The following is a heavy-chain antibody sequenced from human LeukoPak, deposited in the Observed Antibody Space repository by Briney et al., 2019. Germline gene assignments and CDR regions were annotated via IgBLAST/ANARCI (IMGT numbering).Heavy chain of an antibody. CDR1: GFTFSNYV. D-gene: IGHD2-2*01. CDR2: ISGSGDTT. J-gene: IGHJ4*02. CDR3: AKDHLGQKDIVVVANYYFDY. V-gene: IGHV3-23*01. Sequence: GGSLRLSCAASGFTFSNYVMNWVRRAPGKGLEWVSSISGSGDTTYYAESVKGRFTMSRDNSKKTLYLQMDSLRVEDTAIYYCAKDHLGQKDIVVVANYYFDYWGQGTLVTVSS.